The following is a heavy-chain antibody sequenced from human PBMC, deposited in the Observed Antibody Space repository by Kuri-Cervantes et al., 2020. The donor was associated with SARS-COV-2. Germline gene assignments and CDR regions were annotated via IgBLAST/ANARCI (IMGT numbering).Heavy chain of an antibody. V-gene: IGHV3-21*01. Sequence: GGSLRLSCAASGFTVSTNYMSWVRQAPGKGLEWVSSISSSSSYIYYADSVKGRFTISRDNAKNSLYLQMNSQRAEDTAVYYCARELGGGSVWGQGTLVTVSS. CDR3: ARELGGGSV. J-gene: IGHJ4*02. CDR1: GFTVSTNY. CDR2: ISSSSSYI. D-gene: IGHD2-15*01.